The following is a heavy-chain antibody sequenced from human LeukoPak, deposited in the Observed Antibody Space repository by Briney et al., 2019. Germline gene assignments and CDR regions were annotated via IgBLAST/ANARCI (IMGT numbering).Heavy chain of an antibody. CDR3: ARDHGSWDSSDYWVPYYYYGMDV. V-gene: IGHV1-18*01. CDR1: GYTFTSYG. Sequence: ASVTVSFKASGYTFTSYGISWVRQAPGQGLEWMGWISAYNGNTNYAQKLQGRVTMTTDTSTSTAYMELRSLRSDDTAVYYCARDHGSWDSSDYWVPYYYYGMDVWGQGTTVTVSS. CDR2: ISAYNGNT. J-gene: IGHJ6*02. D-gene: IGHD3-22*01.